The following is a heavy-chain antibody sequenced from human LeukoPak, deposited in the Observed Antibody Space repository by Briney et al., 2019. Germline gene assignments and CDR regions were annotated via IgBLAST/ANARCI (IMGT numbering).Heavy chain of an antibody. CDR1: GGSFSGYY. V-gene: IGHV4-34*01. Sequence: PSETLSLTCAIYGGSFSGYYWSWIRQPPGKGLEWIGEINHSGSTNYNPSLKSRVTISVDTSKNQFSLKLSSVTAADTAVYYCARRIAAAHSHPVFDPWGQGTLVTVSS. D-gene: IGHD6-13*01. CDR3: ARRIAAAHSHPVFDP. J-gene: IGHJ5*02. CDR2: INHSGST.